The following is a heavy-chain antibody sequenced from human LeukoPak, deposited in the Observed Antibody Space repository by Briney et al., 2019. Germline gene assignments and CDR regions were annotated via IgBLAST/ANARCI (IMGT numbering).Heavy chain of an antibody. D-gene: IGHD6-13*01. V-gene: IGHV1-18*01. CDR2: ISAYNGNT. CDR1: GYTFTSYG. J-gene: IGHJ4*02. CDR3: ARARSIAAAGTRDKYYFDY. Sequence: ASVKVSCKASGYTFTSYGISWVRQAPGQGLEWMGWISAYNGNTNYAQKLQGRVTMTTDTSTSTAYMELRSLRSDDTAVYYCARARSIAAAGTRDKYYFDYWGQGTLVTVSS.